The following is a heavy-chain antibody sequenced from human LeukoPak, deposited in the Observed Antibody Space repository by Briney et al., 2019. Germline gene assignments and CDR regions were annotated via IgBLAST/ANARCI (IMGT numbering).Heavy chain of an antibody. CDR1: GGPFSGYY. CDR3: AVGRSY. V-gene: IGHV4-34*01. J-gene: IGHJ4*02. CDR2: INHSGST. Sequence: PSEALSLTCAVYGGPFSGYYCSWVRQPPGKGLEWIGEINHSGSTNYNPSLKSRVTISLDTSKNQFSLKLSSVTAADTAVYYCAVGRSYWGQGTLVTVSS.